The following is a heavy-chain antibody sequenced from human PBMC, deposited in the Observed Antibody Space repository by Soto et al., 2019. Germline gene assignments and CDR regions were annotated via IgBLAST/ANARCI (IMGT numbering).Heavy chain of an antibody. CDR1: GFTFDDYA. V-gene: IGHV3-43D*04. CDR2: ISWDGGST. D-gene: IGHD2-2*02. J-gene: IGHJ6*02. CDR3: ARSYCSSTSCYTGNYYYYGMDV. Sequence: EVQLVESGGVVVQPGGSLRLSCAASGFTFDDYAMHWVRQAPGKGLEWVSLISWDGGSTYYADSVKGRFTISRDNSKNTLYLQMNSLRAEDTAVYYCARSYCSSTSCYTGNYYYYGMDVWGQGTTVTVSS.